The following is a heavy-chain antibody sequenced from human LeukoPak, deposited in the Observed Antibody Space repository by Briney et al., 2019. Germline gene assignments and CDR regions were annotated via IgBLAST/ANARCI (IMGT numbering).Heavy chain of an antibody. CDR3: ARRGGMATDY. Sequence: PGGSLRLSCAASGFTFSDYYMSWLRQAPGKGLEWVSYISGGGSDIYYAESLKGRFTISRDNGKNSLYLQMNSLRAEDTAVYYCARRGGMATDYWGQGTLVTVSS. J-gene: IGHJ4*02. D-gene: IGHD3-10*01. V-gene: IGHV3-11*01. CDR2: ISGGGSDI. CDR1: GFTFSDYY.